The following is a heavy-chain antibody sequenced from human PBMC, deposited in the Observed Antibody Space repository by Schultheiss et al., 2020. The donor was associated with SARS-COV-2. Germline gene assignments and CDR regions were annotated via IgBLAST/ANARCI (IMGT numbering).Heavy chain of an antibody. V-gene: IGHV3-30*03. CDR1: GFTFSSYG. D-gene: IGHD2/OR15-2a*01. J-gene: IGHJ4*02. CDR2: ISYDGSNK. Sequence: GGSLRLSCAASGFTFSSYGMHWVRQAPGKGLEWVAVISYDGSNKYYADSVKGRFTISRDNSKNTLYLQMNSLRAEDTAVYYCARVNSVNTFDYWGQGTLVTVSS. CDR3: ARVNSVNTFDY.